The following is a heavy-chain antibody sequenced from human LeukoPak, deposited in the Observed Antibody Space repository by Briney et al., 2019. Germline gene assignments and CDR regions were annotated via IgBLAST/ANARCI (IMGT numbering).Heavy chain of an antibody. CDR1: GITFEDYG. V-gene: IGHV3-20*04. D-gene: IGHD3-10*02. CDR3: EGLGITMIGGV. J-gene: IGHJ6*04. CDR2: IYWNGGST. Sequence: GGSLRLSCAASGITFEDYGMSWVRQAPGKGLEWVSGIYWNGGSTGYADSVKGRFTISRDNAKHSLYLQMNSLRAEDTAVYYCEGLGITMIGGVWGKGTTVTISS.